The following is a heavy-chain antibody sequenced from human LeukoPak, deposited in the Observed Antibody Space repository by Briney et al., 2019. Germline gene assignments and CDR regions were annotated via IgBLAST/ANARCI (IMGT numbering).Heavy chain of an antibody. V-gene: IGHV1-18*01. CDR1: GYSSTSYG. J-gene: IGHJ3*02. Sequence: ASVKVFCKASGYSSTSYGISWVRQAPGQGLEWVGWISPYNGDTNYAQKLQGRVTMTTDTSTSTAYMDLRSLRSDDTAVYYCARDLYYYDSGASFDDTFDIWGQGTTVTVSS. D-gene: IGHD3-22*01. CDR3: ARDLYYYDSGASFDDTFDI. CDR2: ISPYNGDT.